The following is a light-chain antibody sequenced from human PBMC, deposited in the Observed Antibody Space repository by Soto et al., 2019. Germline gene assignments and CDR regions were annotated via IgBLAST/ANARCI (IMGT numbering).Light chain of an antibody. CDR2: LNSDGSH. CDR1: SGHSSYA. V-gene: IGLV4-69*01. J-gene: IGLJ2*01. CDR3: QPWGTGIP. Sequence: QPVLTQSPSASASLGASVKLTCTLSSGHSSYAIAWHQQQPEKGPRYLMRLNSDGSHSKGDGIPDRFSGSSSGAERYLTISSLQYEDEDDYYCQPWGTGIPFGGGTQLTVL.